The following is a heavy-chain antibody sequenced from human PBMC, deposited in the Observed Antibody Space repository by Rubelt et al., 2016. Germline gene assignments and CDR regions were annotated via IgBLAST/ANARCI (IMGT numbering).Heavy chain of an antibody. CDR1: GFAFSTYA. Sequence: EVQLLESGGGLVQPGGSLRLSCAASGFAFSTYAVSWVRQAPGKGLEWVANINQDGSEKYYVDSVKGRFTISRDNAKNSLYLQMNSLRVDDTGIYYCASRYHYGMDVWGQGTTVSVSS. D-gene: IGHD3-16*02. CDR2: INQDGSEK. CDR3: ASRYHYGMDV. J-gene: IGHJ6*02. V-gene: IGHV3-7*01.